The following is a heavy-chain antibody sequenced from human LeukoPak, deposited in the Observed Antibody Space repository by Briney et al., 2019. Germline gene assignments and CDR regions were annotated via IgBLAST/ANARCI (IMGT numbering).Heavy chain of an antibody. CDR1: GFTFSTYW. CDR2: INSDGSST. D-gene: IGHD3-22*01. Sequence: GGSLRLSCAASGFTFSTYWMHWVRQAPGRGLVWVSRINSDGSSTNYADSVKGRFTISRDNAKNTLYLQMNSLRAEDTAVYYCVRDMGYYDKVWGQGTLVTVSS. CDR3: VRDMGYYDKV. V-gene: IGHV3-74*01. J-gene: IGHJ4*02.